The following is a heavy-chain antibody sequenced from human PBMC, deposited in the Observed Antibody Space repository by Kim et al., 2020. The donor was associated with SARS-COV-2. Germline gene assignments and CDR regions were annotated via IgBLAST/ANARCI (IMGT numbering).Heavy chain of an antibody. J-gene: IGHJ3*02. CDR2: IYYSGST. CDR1: GGSISSYY. V-gene: IGHV4-59*08. Sequence: SETLSLTCTVSGGSISSYYWSWIRQPPGKGLEWIGYIYYSGSTNYNPSLKSRVTISVDTSKNQFSLKLSSVTAADTAVYYCARGGWGDSDLTNDAFDIWGQGTMVTVSS. CDR3: ARGGWGDSDLTNDAFDI. D-gene: IGHD3-16*01.